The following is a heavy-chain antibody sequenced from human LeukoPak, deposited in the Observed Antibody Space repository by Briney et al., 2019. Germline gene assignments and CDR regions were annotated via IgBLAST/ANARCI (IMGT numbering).Heavy chain of an antibody. D-gene: IGHD3-10*01. CDR3: ARSNYYGSGSLIFDF. J-gene: IGHJ4*02. V-gene: IGHV4-39*01. CDR2: IYYSGST. CDR1: GGSISSVSYY. Sequence: SETLSLTCTVSGGSISSVSYYWGWIRQPPGKGLEWIGSIYYSGSTYYNPSLKSRVTISVDTSKNEFSLKLSSVTAADTAVYYCARSNYYGSGSLIFDFWGQGTLVTVSS.